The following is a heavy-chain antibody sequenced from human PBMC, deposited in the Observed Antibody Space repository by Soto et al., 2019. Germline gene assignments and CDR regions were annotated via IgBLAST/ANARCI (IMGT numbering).Heavy chain of an antibody. D-gene: IGHD3-3*01. Sequence: GASVKVSCKASGGTFSSYAISWVRQAPGQGLEWMGGIIPIFGTANYAQKFQGRVTITADKSTSTAYMELSSLRSEDTAVYYCASPLERFLGWFRSHYYYYGMDVWGQGTTVTVSS. CDR3: ASPLERFLGWFRSHYYYYGMDV. CDR1: GGTFSSYA. CDR2: IIPIFGTA. V-gene: IGHV1-69*06. J-gene: IGHJ6*02.